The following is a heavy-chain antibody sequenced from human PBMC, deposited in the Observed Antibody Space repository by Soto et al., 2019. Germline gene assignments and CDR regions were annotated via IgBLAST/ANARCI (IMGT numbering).Heavy chain of an antibody. D-gene: IGHD6-19*01. J-gene: IGHJ3*02. CDR2: ISAYNGNT. Sequence: ASVKVSCKASGGTFSSYAISWVRQAPGQGLEWMGWISAYNGNTNYAQKLQGRVTMTTDTSTSTAYMELRSLRSDDTAVYYCAGGAGPFDAFDIWGQGTMVTVSS. V-gene: IGHV1-18*01. CDR3: AGGAGPFDAFDI. CDR1: GGTFSSYA.